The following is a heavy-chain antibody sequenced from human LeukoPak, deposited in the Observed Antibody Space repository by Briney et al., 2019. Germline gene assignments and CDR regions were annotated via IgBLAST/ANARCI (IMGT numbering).Heavy chain of an antibody. D-gene: IGHD3-22*01. J-gene: IGHJ4*02. Sequence: PSETLSLTCAVYGGSFSGYYWSWIRQPPGKGLEWIGEINHGGSTNYNPSLKSRVTISIDTSKNQFSLKLSSVTAADTAVYYCARGGGSSGYYFHYWGQGTLVTVSS. CDR3: ARGGGSSGYYFHY. CDR1: GGSFSGYY. V-gene: IGHV4-34*01. CDR2: INHGGST.